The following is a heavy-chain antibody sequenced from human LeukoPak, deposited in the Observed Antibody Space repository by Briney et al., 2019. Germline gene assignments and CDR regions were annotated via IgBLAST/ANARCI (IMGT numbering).Heavy chain of an antibody. V-gene: IGHV1-2*02. J-gene: IGHJ5*02. CDR1: GYTFTGYY. D-gene: IGHD3-9*01. CDR2: INPNSGGT. Sequence: GASVKVSCKASGYTFTGYYMHWVRQAPGQGLEWMGWINPNSGGTNYAQKFQGRVTMTRDTSISTAYMELSRLRTADTAVYYCARDRGDDINWFDPWGQGTLVTVSS. CDR3: ARDRGDDINWFDP.